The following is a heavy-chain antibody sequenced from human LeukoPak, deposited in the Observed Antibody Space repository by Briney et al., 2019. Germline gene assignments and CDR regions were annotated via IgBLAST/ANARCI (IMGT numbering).Heavy chain of an antibody. V-gene: IGHV3-66*01. CDR3: ASDSYSPEYFQH. Sequence: PGGSLRLSCAASGFSLSNNYISWVRQAPGKGLEWVSVIYSGGSTFYADSVKGRFTISRDNSKNTLYLQMNSLRAEDTAVYYCASDSYSPEYFQHWGQGTLVTVSS. J-gene: IGHJ1*01. D-gene: IGHD2-15*01. CDR2: IYSGGST. CDR1: GFSLSNNY.